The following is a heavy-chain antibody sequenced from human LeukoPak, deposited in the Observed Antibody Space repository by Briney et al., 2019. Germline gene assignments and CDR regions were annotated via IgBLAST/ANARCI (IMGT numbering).Heavy chain of an antibody. CDR1: GFTFSSYS. CDR2: ISSSSSTI. CDR3: ARVSGRLIDY. V-gene: IGHV3-48*02. Sequence: GGSLRLSCVASGFTFSSYSMNWVRQAPGKGLEWVSYISSSSSTIYYADSLKGRFTISRDNAKNSLYLQMNSLRDEGTAVYYCARVSGRLIDYWGQGTLVTVSS. D-gene: IGHD3-10*01. J-gene: IGHJ4*02.